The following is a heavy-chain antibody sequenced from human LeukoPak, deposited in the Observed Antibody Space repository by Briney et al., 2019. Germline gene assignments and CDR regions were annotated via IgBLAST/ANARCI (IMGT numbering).Heavy chain of an antibody. CDR1: GFTFSSYG. D-gene: IGHD6-19*01. J-gene: IGHJ4*01. Sequence: GGSLRLFCAASGFTFSSYGMYWVRQAPGKGLEWVAFIRYEGSKEYYADSVKGRFTISRDNSKNTLYLPMNSLRGEDTAVYYCAKVYGVAGIDYWGHGTLVTVSS. CDR3: AKVYGVAGIDY. V-gene: IGHV3-30*02. CDR2: IRYEGSKE.